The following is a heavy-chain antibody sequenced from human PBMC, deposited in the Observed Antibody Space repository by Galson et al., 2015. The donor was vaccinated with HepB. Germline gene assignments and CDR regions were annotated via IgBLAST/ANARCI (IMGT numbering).Heavy chain of an antibody. V-gene: IGHV3-15*01. CDR1: GFSFSNAW. CDR3: TTPLMARGYSAASADY. J-gene: IGHJ4*01. Sequence: SLRLSCAASGFSFSNAWMSWVRQAPGKGLEWAGRIKGKTAGGTTDYAAPVKGRFTISRDDSATTLYLQMNSLKTEDTAVYYCTTPLMARGYSAASADYWGHGTLVTVSS. D-gene: IGHD5-12*01. CDR2: IKGKTAGGTT.